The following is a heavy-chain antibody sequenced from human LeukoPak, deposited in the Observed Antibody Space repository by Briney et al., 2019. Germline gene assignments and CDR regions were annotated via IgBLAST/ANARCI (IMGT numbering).Heavy chain of an antibody. CDR3: ARAGNCDFDL. V-gene: IGHV3-74*01. CDR2: MNADGRTI. J-gene: IGHJ2*01. Sequence: PGGSLRLSCAASGFTFSSSWMHWVRQGPGKGLVWVARMNADGRTINYADSVKGRFTISRDNAKNTLYLQMNSLRTEDAAVYYYARAGNCDFDLWGRGTQVTVSS. CDR1: GFTFSSSW. D-gene: IGHD1-1*01.